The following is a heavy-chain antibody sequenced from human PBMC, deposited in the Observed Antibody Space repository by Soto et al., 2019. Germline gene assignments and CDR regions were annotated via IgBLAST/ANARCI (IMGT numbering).Heavy chain of an antibody. V-gene: IGHV3-7*01. Sequence: EVQLVESGGDLVQPGESLRLSCAASGFTFSSYWMSWVRQAPGKGLEWVANIRQDGNEKNYVDSVKGRFTISRDNAKNSLSLQMNSLRAEDRAVYFCARARDYGVLWGRGTMVTVSS. D-gene: IGHD4-17*01. CDR2: IRQDGNEK. CDR1: GFTFSSYW. J-gene: IGHJ3*01. CDR3: ARARDYGVL.